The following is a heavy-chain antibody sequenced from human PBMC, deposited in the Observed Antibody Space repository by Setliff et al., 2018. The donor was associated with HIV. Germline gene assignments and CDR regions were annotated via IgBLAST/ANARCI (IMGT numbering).Heavy chain of an antibody. CDR1: GGSISSSSDY. V-gene: IGHV4-39*02. J-gene: IGHJ4*02. CDR2: NYYSGST. D-gene: IGHD2-15*01. CDR3: AREYCSAGSCCSGR. Sequence: PSETLSLTCTVSGGSISSSSDYWCWIRQPPGKWMEWIGYNYYSGSTYYNPSLKRRITISADTSKNQFSLKLSSVTAADTAVYYCAREYCSAGSCCSGRWGQGMLVTVSS.